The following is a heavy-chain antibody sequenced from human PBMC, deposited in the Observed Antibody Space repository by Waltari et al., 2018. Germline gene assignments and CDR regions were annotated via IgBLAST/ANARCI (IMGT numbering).Heavy chain of an antibody. CDR1: QYSIPSRFY. CDR3: VRVSGYFDV. CDR2: INHSGSA. Sequence: QVQLQESGPGLVKPSETLSLTCARSQYSIPSRFYRGWIRLSPGKGLEWIGSINHSGSAYYNPSLKSRVTISVDTSKNHFALKVTSVIAADTAVYYCVRVSGYFDVWGQGILVTVSS. J-gene: IGHJ4*02. D-gene: IGHD1-26*01. V-gene: IGHV4-38-2*01.